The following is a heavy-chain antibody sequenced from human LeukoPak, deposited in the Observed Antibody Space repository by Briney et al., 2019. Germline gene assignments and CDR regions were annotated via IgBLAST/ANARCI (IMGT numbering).Heavy chain of an antibody. Sequence: GGSLTLSCAASGFTFSSYDMHWVRQAPGKGLEGVAVISYDGSNKYYADSVKGRFTTSRDNSKNTLYLQMNSLRAEDTAVYYCARLQSRGLFDYWGQGTLVTVSS. J-gene: IGHJ4*02. D-gene: IGHD5-24*01. CDR2: ISYDGSNK. V-gene: IGHV3-30-3*01. CDR3: ARLQSRGLFDY. CDR1: GFTFSSYD.